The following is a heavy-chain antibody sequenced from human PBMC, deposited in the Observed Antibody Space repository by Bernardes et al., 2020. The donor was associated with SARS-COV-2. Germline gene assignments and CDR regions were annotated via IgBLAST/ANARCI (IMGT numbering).Heavy chain of an antibody. Sequence: GGSLRLSCAASGFTFSTFWMHWGRQTPGRGLVWVSRISPDGSSTTYADSVKGRFTISRDNAKNTLYLQVNSLRHEDTAVYYCAKGGNDYGDWDYWGQGTLVTVSS. CDR1: GFTFSTFW. CDR3: AKGGNDYGDWDY. J-gene: IGHJ4*02. D-gene: IGHD4-17*01. CDR2: ISPDGSST. V-gene: IGHV3-74*01.